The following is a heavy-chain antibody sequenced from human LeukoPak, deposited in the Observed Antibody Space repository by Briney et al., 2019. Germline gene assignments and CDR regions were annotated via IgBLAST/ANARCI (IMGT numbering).Heavy chain of an antibody. D-gene: IGHD3-22*01. CDR3: AKGGSGYFADL. CDR1: GFIFNNYG. J-gene: IGHJ5*02. V-gene: IGHV3-23*01. Sequence: PGGSLRLSCAASGFIFNNYGLIWVRQAPGKGLQWVSAISNDGGGTTYADFVKGRFTISRDNSKNTLFLQMSSLRAGDTALYYCAKGGSGYFADLWGQGTLVTVSS. CDR2: ISNDGGGT.